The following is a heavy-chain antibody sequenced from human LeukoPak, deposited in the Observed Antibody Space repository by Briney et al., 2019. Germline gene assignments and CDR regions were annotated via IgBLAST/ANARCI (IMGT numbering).Heavy chain of an antibody. J-gene: IGHJ4*02. CDR3: ARVSYYYGSGSYSPLDY. Sequence: ASVKVSCKASGYTFTSYAMHWVRQAPGQRLEWMGWINAGNGNTKYSQKFQGRVTITRDTSASTAYMELSSLRSEDTAVYSCARVSYYYGSGSYSPLDYWGQGTLVTVSS. D-gene: IGHD3-10*01. CDR2: INAGNGNT. V-gene: IGHV1-3*01. CDR1: GYTFTSYA.